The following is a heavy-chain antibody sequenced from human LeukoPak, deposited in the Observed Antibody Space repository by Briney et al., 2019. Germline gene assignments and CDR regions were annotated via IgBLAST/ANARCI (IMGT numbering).Heavy chain of an antibody. Sequence: GGSLGLSCAASGFTVNSNYMSWVRQAPGKGLEWVSLIYTGGSTYYADSVRARFTISRDNSKNTLYLQTNSLRPEDTAIYYCARGFGKAAADVFGGYNMDVWGQGNTVTLSS. CDR2: IYTGGST. J-gene: IGHJ6*02. D-gene: IGHD6-13*01. CDR3: ARGFGKAAADVFGGYNMDV. CDR1: GFTVNSNY. V-gene: IGHV3-66*02.